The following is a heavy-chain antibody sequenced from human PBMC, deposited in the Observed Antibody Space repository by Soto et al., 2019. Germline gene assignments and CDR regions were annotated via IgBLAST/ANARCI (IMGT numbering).Heavy chain of an antibody. J-gene: IGHJ4*02. CDR1: GGSISSGGYY. V-gene: IGHV4-31*03. CDR3: ARDALSRDSI. Sequence: PSETLSLTCTVSGGSISSGGYYWSWIRQHPGKGLEWIGYISYSGSTYYNLSLESRVTISVDTSKNQFSLKLSSVTAADTAVYYCARDALSRDSIWGQGTLVTVSS. CDR2: ISYSGST. D-gene: IGHD3-22*01.